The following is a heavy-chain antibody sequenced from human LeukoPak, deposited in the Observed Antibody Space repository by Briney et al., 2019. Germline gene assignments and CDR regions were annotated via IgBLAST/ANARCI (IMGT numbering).Heavy chain of an antibody. CDR2: IIPIFGTA. J-gene: IGHJ6*03. CDR3: ARGRRYQMLYRGSYYYYMDV. V-gene: IGHV1-69*05. CDR1: GGTFSSYA. D-gene: IGHD2-2*02. Sequence: GASVKVSCKASGGTFSSYAISWVRQAPGQGLEWMGGIIPIFGTANYAQKFQGRVTITRNTSISTAYMELSSLRSEDTAVYYCARGRRYQMLYRGSYYYYMDVWGKGTTVTVSS.